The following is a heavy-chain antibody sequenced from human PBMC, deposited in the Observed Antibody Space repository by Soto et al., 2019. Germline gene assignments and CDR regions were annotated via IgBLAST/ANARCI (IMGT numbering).Heavy chain of an antibody. CDR1: GFTFSDYY. CDR3: ARLGYCSSTSCYYYYYYYMDV. Sequence: GGSLRLSCAASGFTFSDYYMSWIRQAPGKGLEWVSYISSSGSTIYYADSVKGRFTISRDNAKNSLYLQMNSLRAEDTAVYYCARLGYCSSTSCYYYYYYYMDVWGKGTTVTVSS. CDR2: ISSSGSTI. D-gene: IGHD2-2*01. V-gene: IGHV3-11*01. J-gene: IGHJ6*03.